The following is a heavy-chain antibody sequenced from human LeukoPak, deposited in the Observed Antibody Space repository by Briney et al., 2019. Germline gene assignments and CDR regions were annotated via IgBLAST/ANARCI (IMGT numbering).Heavy chain of an antibody. CDR3: ARDGGFGGPGGDNWFDS. Sequence: GGSLRLSCAASGFTVSAKYMSWARQGPGKGLDWISSIYSDGGTNYADSVKGRFTISRDNSKNTLYLQMNSLRPEDTAVYYCARDGGFGGPGGDNWFDSWGQGALVTVSS. CDR1: GFTVSAKY. D-gene: IGHD3-16*01. J-gene: IGHJ5*01. CDR2: IYSDGGT. V-gene: IGHV3-66*02.